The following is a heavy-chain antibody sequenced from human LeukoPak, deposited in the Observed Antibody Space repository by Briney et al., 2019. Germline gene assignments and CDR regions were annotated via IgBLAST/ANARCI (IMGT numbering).Heavy chain of an antibody. D-gene: IGHD3-10*01. V-gene: IGHV1-46*01. CDR1: AYTFSSYL. CDR3: ARDLGLRGVTNWFDP. CDR2: IDPSGGST. Sequence: ASVKVSCKASAYTFSSYLLHWVRQAPGQGLEWMGIIDPSGGSTDYAQKFQGRVTMTGDTSTSTVYMELSSLRSEDTAVYYCARDLGLRGVTNWFDPWGQGTLVTVSS. J-gene: IGHJ5*02.